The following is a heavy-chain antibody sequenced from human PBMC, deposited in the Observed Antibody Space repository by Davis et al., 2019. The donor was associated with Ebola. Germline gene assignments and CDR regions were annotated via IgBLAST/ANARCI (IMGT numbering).Heavy chain of an antibody. Sequence: PGGSLRLSCAASGFTFSSYAMHWVRQAPGKGLEWVSYISSSGSTIYYADSVKGRFTISRDNAKNSLYLQMNSLRAEDTAVYYCARYSLLRIWSSVHYYYGMDVWGQGTTVTVSS. D-gene: IGHD3-3*01. CDR1: GFTFSSYA. V-gene: IGHV3-48*04. CDR3: ARYSLLRIWSSVHYYYGMDV. J-gene: IGHJ6*02. CDR2: ISSSGSTI.